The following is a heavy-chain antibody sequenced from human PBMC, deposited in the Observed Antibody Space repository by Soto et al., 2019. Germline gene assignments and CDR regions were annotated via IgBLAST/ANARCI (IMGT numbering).Heavy chain of an antibody. Sequence: PSETLSLTCTVSGGSISSGDYYWSWIRQPPGKGLEWIGYIYYSGSTYYNPSLKSRVTISVDTSKNHFSLKLSSVTAADTAVYYCASQDTAMAYATDYWGQGTLVTVSS. CDR3: ASQDTAMAYATDY. CDR2: IYYSGST. J-gene: IGHJ4*02. V-gene: IGHV4-30-4*01. D-gene: IGHD5-18*01. CDR1: GGSISSGDYY.